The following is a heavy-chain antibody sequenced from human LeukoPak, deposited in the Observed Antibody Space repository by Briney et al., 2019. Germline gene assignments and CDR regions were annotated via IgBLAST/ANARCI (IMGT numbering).Heavy chain of an antibody. CDR3: VRSGYNWGFDY. Sequence: ASVKVSCKASGYTFTAYDMHWLRQAPGQGLEWMGWIRPNSGETGFAQKFQGRVALTRDTSISAAYLELSRLRSDDTAVYYCVRSGYNWGFDYWGQGTLVAVSS. CDR2: IRPNSGET. J-gene: IGHJ4*02. V-gene: IGHV1-2*02. D-gene: IGHD1-1*01. CDR1: GYTFTAYD.